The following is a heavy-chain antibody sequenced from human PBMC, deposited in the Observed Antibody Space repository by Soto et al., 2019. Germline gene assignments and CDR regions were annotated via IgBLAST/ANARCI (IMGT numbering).Heavy chain of an antibody. CDR3: VRQGYGGTPTDF. J-gene: IGHJ4*02. V-gene: IGHV5-51*01. Sequence: EVQLVQSGAEVKKPGESLKISCRGSGYPFTTAWIGWLRQMPGRGLEWMGSIYCGDSDTRYSPSFQGQVTISADKSVNTAYLQWSSLRASDTATYYCVRQGYGGTPTDFWGQGTLVTVSS. CDR1: GYPFTTAW. D-gene: IGHD4-17*01. CDR2: IYCGDSDT.